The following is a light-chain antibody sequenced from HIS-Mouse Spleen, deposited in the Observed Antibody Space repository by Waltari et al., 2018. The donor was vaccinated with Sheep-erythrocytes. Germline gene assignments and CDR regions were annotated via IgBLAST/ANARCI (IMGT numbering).Light chain of an antibody. CDR3: CSYAGSSTPWV. J-gene: IGLJ3*02. V-gene: IGLV2-23*01. Sequence: QSVLTQPASVSGSPGQSITISCTGTSSDVGSYNLVSWYHQHPGKAPKLMIYEGSKRPSGVSNRFSGSTSGNTASLTISGIQAEDEADYYCCSYAGSSTPWVFGGGTKLTVL. CDR1: SSDVGSYNL. CDR2: EGS.